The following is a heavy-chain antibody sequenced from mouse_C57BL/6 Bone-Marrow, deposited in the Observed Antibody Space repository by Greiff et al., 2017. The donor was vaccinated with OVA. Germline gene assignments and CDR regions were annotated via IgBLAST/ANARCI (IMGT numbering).Heavy chain of an antibody. Sequence: VKLQEPGPGLVRPSQSLSITCTVSGFSLTSYGVHWVRQSPGKGLEWLGVIWSGGRKDNNAAFISRLSISKDKSNSQAFFKMNSLQADDAAIYDCGRRVYVDVWGTGTAVTVSS. CDR2: IWSGGRK. J-gene: IGHJ1*03. V-gene: IGHV2-2*01. CDR1: GFSLTSYG. CDR3: GRRVYVDV.